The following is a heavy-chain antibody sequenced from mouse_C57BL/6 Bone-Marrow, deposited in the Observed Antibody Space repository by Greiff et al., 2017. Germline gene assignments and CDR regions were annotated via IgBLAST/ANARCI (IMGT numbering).Heavy chain of an antibody. CDR1: GYTFTDYY. J-gene: IGHJ4*01. CDR2: INPNNGGT. Sequence: EVQLQQSGPELVKPGASVKISCKASGYTFTDYYMNWVKQSHGKSLEWIGDINPNNGGTSYNQKFKGKATLTVDKSSSTAYMELRSLTSEDSAVYYCARYYSYAMDYWGQGTSVTVSS. CDR3: ARYYSYAMDY. D-gene: IGHD2-12*01. V-gene: IGHV1-26*01.